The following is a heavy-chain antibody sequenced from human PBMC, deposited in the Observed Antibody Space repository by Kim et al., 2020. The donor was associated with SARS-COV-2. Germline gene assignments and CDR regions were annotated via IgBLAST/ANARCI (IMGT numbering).Heavy chain of an antibody. CDR3: AKASPPKVLLWFGELPLASMGV. J-gene: IGHJ6*02. D-gene: IGHD3-10*01. V-gene: IGHV3-30*18. CDR1: GFTFSSYG. Sequence: GGSLRLSCAASGFTFSSYGMHWVRQAPGKGLEWVAVISYDGSNKYYADSVKGRFTISRDNSKNTLYLQMNSLRAEDTAVYYCAKASPPKVLLWFGELPLASMGVWGQDTTVTVSS. CDR2: ISYDGSNK.